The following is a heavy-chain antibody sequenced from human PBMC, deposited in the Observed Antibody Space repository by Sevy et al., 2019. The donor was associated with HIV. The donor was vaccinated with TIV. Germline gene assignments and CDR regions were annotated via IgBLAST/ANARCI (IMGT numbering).Heavy chain of an antibody. J-gene: IGHJ4*02. D-gene: IGHD6-25*01. CDR2: IKQDGIEK. CDR1: GFTFSSYW. Sequence: GGSLRLSCAASGFTFSSYWMNWVRQAPGKGLEWVANIKQDGIEKYYVDSVKGRFTISRDNAKNSMHLQMNSLRAEDTAVYYCARALAAAASYWGQGTLVTVSS. V-gene: IGHV3-7*01. CDR3: ARALAAAASY.